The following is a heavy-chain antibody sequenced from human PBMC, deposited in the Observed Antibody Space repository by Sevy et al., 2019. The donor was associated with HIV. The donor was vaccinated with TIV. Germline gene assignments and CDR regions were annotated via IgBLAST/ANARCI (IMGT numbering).Heavy chain of an antibody. Sequence: GGSLRLSCAASGFTFSSYSMNWVRQAPGKGLEWVSSISSSSSYIYYADSVKGRFTISRDNAKNSLYLQMNSLRAEETAVYYWARDPTFPFMVATSHGNDYWGQGTLVTVSS. CDR3: ARDPTFPFMVATSHGNDY. J-gene: IGHJ4*02. V-gene: IGHV3-21*01. CDR1: GFTFSSYS. D-gene: IGHD5-12*01. CDR2: ISSSSSYI.